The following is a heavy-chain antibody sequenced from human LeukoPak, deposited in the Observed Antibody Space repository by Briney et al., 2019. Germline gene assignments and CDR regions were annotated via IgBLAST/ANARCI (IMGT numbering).Heavy chain of an antibody. D-gene: IGHD1-26*01. V-gene: IGHV3-48*01. CDR1: GFTFSSYS. CDR3: ARVSRGSYYVEGYFDY. J-gene: IGHJ4*02. Sequence: GGSLRPSCAASGFTFSSYSMNWVRQAPGKGLEWVSYSSSSSSTIYYADSVKGRFTISRDNAKNSLHLQMNSLRAEDTAVYYCARVSRGSYYVEGYFDYWGQGTLVTVSS. CDR2: SSSSSSTI.